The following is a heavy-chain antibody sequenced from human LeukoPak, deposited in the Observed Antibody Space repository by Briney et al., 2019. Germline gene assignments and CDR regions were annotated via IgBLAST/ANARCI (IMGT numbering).Heavy chain of an antibody. CDR1: GGSISSYY. J-gene: IGHJ6*03. Sequence: SETLSFTCTVSGGSISSYYWSWIRQAPGKGLEGIGYIYTSGSTNYNPSLKSRVTISVDTSKNQFSLRLSSVTAADTAVYYRARHRYYYYYMDVWGKATTVTVSS. V-gene: IGHV4-4*09. CDR3: ARHRYYYYYMDV. CDR2: IYTSGST.